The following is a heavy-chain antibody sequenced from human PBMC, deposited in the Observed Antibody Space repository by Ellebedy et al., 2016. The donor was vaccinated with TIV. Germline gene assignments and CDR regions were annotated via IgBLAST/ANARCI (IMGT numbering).Heavy chain of an antibody. V-gene: IGHV3-30-3*01. CDR1: GFTFGSYG. CDR2: ISYDGSEK. Sequence: PGGSLRLSCEASGFTFGSYGLHWVRQAPGKGLQWVAFISYDGSEKSYADSVKGRFTISRTNSKKTLYLQMNSLRPEDTAIYYCARVYTSYYFDYWGQGSLVTVSS. J-gene: IGHJ4*02. CDR3: ARVYTSYYFDY.